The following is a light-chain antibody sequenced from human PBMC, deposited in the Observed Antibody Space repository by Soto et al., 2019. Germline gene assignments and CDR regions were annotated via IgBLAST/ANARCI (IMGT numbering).Light chain of an antibody. CDR3: QQFNDYPLT. J-gene: IGKJ4*01. V-gene: IGKV1D-13*01. CDR2: DAS. CDR1: QGINSA. Sequence: AIQLTQSPSSLSASVRDRVTITCRASQGINSALAWYQQKPGKTPRLLIFDASSLESGVPSRFSGSGSVTDFTLTISSLQPEDFATYYCQQFNDYPLTFGGGTKVKIK.